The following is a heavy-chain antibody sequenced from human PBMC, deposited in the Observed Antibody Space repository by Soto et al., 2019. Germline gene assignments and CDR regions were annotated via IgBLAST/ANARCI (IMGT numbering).Heavy chain of an antibody. V-gene: IGHV3-21*01. Sequence: EVQLVESGGGLVKPGGSLRLSCAASGFTFSSYSMNWVRQAPGKGLEWVSSISSSSSYIYYADSVKGRFTISRDNAKNSLHLQMNSLRGEDTAVYYCGRDLAPYCGGGCYFDYWGQGTLVTVSS. CDR2: ISSSSSYI. J-gene: IGHJ4*02. CDR1: GFTFSSYS. D-gene: IGHD2-21*02. CDR3: GRDLAPYCGGGCYFDY.